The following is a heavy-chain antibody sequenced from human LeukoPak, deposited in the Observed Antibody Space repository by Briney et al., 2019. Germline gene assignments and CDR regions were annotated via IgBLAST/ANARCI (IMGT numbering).Heavy chain of an antibody. D-gene: IGHD1-26*01. CDR1: GGSISSGSYY. V-gene: IGHV4-61*02. J-gene: IGHJ4*02. Sequence: SQTLSLTCTVSGGSISSGSYYWSWIRQPAGKGLEWIGRIYTSGSTNYNPSLKSRVTISVDTSKNQFSLKLSSVTAADTAVYYCASGLVGATWPFDYWGQGTLVTVSS. CDR3: ASGLVGATWPFDY. CDR2: IYTSGST.